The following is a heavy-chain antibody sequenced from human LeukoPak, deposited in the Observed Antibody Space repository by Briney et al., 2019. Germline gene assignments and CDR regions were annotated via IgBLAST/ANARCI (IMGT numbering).Heavy chain of an antibody. CDR3: ARDVGYGGD. J-gene: IGHJ4*02. D-gene: IGHD4-23*01. V-gene: IGHV3-48*03. CDR1: GFPFSVYE. CDR2: IGSSGTTI. Sequence: GGSLRLSCAVSGFPFSVYEMNWVRQAPGKGLEWVSNIGSSGTTIYYADSVRGRFSISRDNAKTSLYLQMNSLRVEDTAVYYCARDVGYGGDWGQGTLVTVSS.